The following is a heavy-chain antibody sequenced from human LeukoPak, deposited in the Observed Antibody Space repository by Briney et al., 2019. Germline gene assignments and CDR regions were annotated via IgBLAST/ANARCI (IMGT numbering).Heavy chain of an antibody. Sequence: SETLSLTCTVSGGSISNYYWNWIRQPAGKGLEWIGRIYSSGSTDYNPSLKSRVTMSVDTSKNQFSLNLSSVTAADSAVYYCARSRGRLLLIDYWGQGALVTVS. J-gene: IGHJ4*02. CDR3: ARSRGRLLLIDY. CDR2: IYSSGST. CDR1: GGSISNYY. V-gene: IGHV4-4*07. D-gene: IGHD2-15*01.